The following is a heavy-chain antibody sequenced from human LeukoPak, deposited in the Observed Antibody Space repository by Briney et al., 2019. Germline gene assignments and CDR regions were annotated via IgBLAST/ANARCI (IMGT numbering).Heavy chain of an antibody. V-gene: IGHV1-46*01. Sequence: ASVKVSCKASGYTFTSYYMHWVRQAPGQGLEWMGIINPSGGSTSYAQKFQGRVTMTEDTSTDTAYMELSSLRSEDTAVYYCATVAYYYDSSGYYPGGFDIWGQGTMVTVSS. D-gene: IGHD3-22*01. J-gene: IGHJ3*02. CDR2: INPSGGST. CDR1: GYTFTSYY. CDR3: ATVAYYYDSSGYYPGGFDI.